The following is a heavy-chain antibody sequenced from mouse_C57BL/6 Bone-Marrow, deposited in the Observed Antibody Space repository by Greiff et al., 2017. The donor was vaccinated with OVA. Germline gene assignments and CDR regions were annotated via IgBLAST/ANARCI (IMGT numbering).Heavy chain of an antibody. CDR1: GYTFTDYE. J-gene: IGHJ1*03. Sequence: QVQLQQPGAELVRPGASVTLSCKASGYTFTDYEMHWVKQTPVHGLEWIGAIDPETGGTAYNQKFKGKAILTADKSSSTAYMELRSLTSEDSAVYYCTSTYGSSPDVWGTGTTVTVSS. CDR3: TSTYGSSPDV. CDR2: IDPETGGT. D-gene: IGHD1-1*01. V-gene: IGHV1-15*01.